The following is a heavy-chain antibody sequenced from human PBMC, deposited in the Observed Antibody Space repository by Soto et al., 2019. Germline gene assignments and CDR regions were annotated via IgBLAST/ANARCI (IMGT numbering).Heavy chain of an antibody. CDR3: ARALMGVYCSGGSCYSPPYFDY. CDR1: GFTFSSYA. CDR2: ISYDGSNK. V-gene: IGHV3-30-3*01. Sequence: SLRLSCAASGFTFSSYAMHWVRQAPGKGLEWVAVISYDGSNKYYADSVKGRFTISRDNSKNTLYLQMNSLRAEDTAVYYCARALMGVYCSGGSCYSPPYFDYWGQGTLVTVSS. J-gene: IGHJ4*02. D-gene: IGHD2-15*01.